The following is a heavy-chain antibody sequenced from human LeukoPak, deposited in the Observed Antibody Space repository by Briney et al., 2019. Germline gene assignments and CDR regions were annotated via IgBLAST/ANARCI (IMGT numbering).Heavy chain of an antibody. V-gene: IGHV3-7*01. J-gene: IGHJ4*02. CDR2: INQRGGEI. CDR1: GLTLINFW. D-gene: IGHD2-21*02. Sequence: PWGSLRLSCTGSGLTLINFWMTWLRQAPGQGLEWVANINQRGGEIYYLPSVGGRFSISRDDAKNSVYLQMDSLGPDDTATYYCARVQYTANGNLYWGLGTLVSVSS. CDR3: ARVQYTANGNLY.